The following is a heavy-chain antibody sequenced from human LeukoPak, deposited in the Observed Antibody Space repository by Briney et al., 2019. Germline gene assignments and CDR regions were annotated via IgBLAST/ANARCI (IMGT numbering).Heavy chain of an antibody. CDR3: AKERDYDNWFDP. CDR2: ISNSGDST. CDR1: GFTFSSYA. D-gene: IGHD4-17*01. Sequence: PGGSLRLSCAASGFTFSSYAMTWVRQAPGKGLEWISVISNSGDSTYYADSVKGRFTISRDNSKNTLYLQMNSLRAEDTAVYYCAKERDYDNWFDPWGQGTLVTVSS. V-gene: IGHV3-23*01. J-gene: IGHJ5*02.